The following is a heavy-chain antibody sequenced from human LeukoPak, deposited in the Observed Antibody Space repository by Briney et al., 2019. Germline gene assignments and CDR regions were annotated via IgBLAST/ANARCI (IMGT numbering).Heavy chain of an antibody. Sequence: ASVTVSCKVSGYTLTELSMHWVRQAPGKGLEWVGGFDTEDGETIYAQTFQGRVTMTEDTSTDTAYMELSSLRSEETAVYYCATVSRDLGWFDPWGQGTLVTVSS. V-gene: IGHV1-24*01. CDR2: FDTEDGET. D-gene: IGHD7-27*01. J-gene: IGHJ5*02. CDR1: GYTLTELS. CDR3: ATVSRDLGWFDP.